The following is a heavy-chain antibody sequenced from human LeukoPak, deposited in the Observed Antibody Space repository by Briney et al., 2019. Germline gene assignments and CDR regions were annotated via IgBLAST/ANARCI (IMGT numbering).Heavy chain of an antibody. Sequence: GEPLKISCEDSGYIFSNYWIGWVRQLPGKGLEWMGIIYPGDSLGDSNPRYSPSFQGQVTISADKSISTAYLQWSSLKASDTAMYFCVRDRITFGGVHAPQAFDIWGQGTMVTVS. CDR1: GYIFSNYW. J-gene: IGHJ3*02. D-gene: IGHD3-16*01. CDR2: IYPGDSLGDSNP. CDR3: VRDRITFGGVHAPQAFDI. V-gene: IGHV5-51*01.